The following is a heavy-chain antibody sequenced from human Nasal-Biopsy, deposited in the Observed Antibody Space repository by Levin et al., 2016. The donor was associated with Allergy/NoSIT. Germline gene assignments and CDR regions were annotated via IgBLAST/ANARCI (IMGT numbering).Heavy chain of an antibody. J-gene: IGHJ4*02. CDR3: ARASFGEYVAY. Sequence: SETLSLTCTASRASMTSGENYWLWIRQPPGKGLECLGYISYSGTTSYSPSLKSRLTMSLDTSKTLLSLRLTSVTAADSAMYYCARASFGEYVAYWGQGIQVTVSS. CDR2: ISYSGTT. D-gene: IGHD4-17*01. V-gene: IGHV4-30-4*01. CDR1: RASMTSGENY.